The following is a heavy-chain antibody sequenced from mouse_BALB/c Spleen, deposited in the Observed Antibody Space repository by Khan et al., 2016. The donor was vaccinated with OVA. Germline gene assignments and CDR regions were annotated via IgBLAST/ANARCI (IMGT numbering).Heavy chain of an antibody. J-gene: IGHJ2*01. CDR1: GFSLTSYG. CDR3: ARLEDI. D-gene: IGHD1-3*01. V-gene: IGHV2-9*02. Sequence: VQLQESGPGLVAPSQSLSITCTVSGFSLTSYGVHWVRQPPGKGLEWLGVIWAGGSTNYNSALFSRLSIIKDNAKSQVILKMSSLQTDETAMYYCARLEDIWGQGTTLTVSS. CDR2: IWAGGST.